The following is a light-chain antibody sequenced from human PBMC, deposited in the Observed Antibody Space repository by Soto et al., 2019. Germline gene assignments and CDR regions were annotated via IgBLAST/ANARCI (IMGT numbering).Light chain of an antibody. CDR3: CSYTTSNTRQIV. Sequence: QSVLTQPASVSVSPGQSSTISCTGTSSDVGGYNYVSWYQQHPGKAPKFMIYDVSNRPSGVSNRFSGSKSGNTASLTISGLQAEDEADYYCCSYTTSNTRQIVFGTGTKVTVL. V-gene: IGLV2-14*01. CDR2: DVS. CDR1: SSDVGGYNY. J-gene: IGLJ1*01.